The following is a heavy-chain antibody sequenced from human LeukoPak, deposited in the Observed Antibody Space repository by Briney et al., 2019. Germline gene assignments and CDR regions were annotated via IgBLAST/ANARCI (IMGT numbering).Heavy chain of an antibody. V-gene: IGHV3-21*06. CDR3: VKDGWLDY. Sequence: GGSLRLSCAASGFTFSSQNMNWARQAPGKGLEWVAYISTSGDSTKYADSVEGRFTISRDNAENSLFLLMNSLRVEDTAVYYCVKDGWLDYWGQGILVTVSS. D-gene: IGHD6-19*01. J-gene: IGHJ4*02. CDR1: GFTFSSQN. CDR2: ISTSGDST.